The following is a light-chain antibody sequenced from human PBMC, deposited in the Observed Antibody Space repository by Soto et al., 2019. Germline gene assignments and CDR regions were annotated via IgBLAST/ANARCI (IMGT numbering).Light chain of an antibody. Sequence: EIVMTQSPATLSVSTGERATLSCRASQSVSSNLAWYQQKPGQAPRLLIYGASTRATGIPARFSGSGSGTEFTLPISSLQSEDFAVYYCQQYNNWPFTFGPGTKVDIK. CDR1: QSVSSN. J-gene: IGKJ3*01. CDR3: QQYNNWPFT. CDR2: GAS. V-gene: IGKV3-15*01.